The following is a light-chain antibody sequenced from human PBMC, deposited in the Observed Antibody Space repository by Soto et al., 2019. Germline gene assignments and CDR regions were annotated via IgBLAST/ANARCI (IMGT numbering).Light chain of an antibody. CDR3: AQGTHWPPYT. CDR1: QSLVFSDGNTY. CDR2: KVS. Sequence: DVVMTQSPLSLPVTLGQPASISCRSSQSLVFSDGNTYLNWFPQRPGQSPRRLIYKVSNRDSGVPDRFSGSGSGTDFTLKISRVEAEDIGIYYCAQGTHWPPYTFGQGTKLEIK. J-gene: IGKJ2*01. V-gene: IGKV2-30*01.